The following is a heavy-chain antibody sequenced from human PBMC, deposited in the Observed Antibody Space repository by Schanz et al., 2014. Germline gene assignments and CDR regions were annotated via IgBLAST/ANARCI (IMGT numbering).Heavy chain of an antibody. V-gene: IGHV3-33*06. Sequence: DLVESGGGVVQPGRSLTLSCAVSTSLFSRSVIHWVRQAPGKGLEWVAVMWNDGIKTHYADSGKGRFTISRDNSKNTLYLQMNNLRAEDTAVYFCAKESEIVVVVGTSMSGDFHHWGQGTLVTDSS. J-gene: IGHJ1*01. D-gene: IGHD2-15*01. CDR2: MWNDGIKT. CDR1: TSLFSRSV. CDR3: AKESEIVVVVGTSMSGDFHH.